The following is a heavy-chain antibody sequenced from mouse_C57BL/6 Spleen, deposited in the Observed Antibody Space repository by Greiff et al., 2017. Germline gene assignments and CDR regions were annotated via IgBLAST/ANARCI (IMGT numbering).Heavy chain of an antibody. D-gene: IGHD2-1*01. CDR2: IHPNSGST. CDR1: GYTFTSYW. J-gene: IGHJ4*01. Sequence: QVPLQQPGAELVKPGASVQLSCKASGYTFTSYWMHWVKPRPGPGLEWIGMIHPNSGSTNYNEKFKSKATLTVDKSSSTADMQLSSLTSEDSAVYYCARSIYYGNPYYYAMDDWGQGTSVTVSS. V-gene: IGHV1-64*01. CDR3: ARSIYYGNPYYYAMDD.